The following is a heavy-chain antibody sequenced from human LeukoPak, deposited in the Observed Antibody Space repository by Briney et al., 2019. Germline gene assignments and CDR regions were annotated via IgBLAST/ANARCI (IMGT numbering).Heavy chain of an antibody. V-gene: IGHV4-59*01. CDR1: GGSNRSYF. CDR3: ASAVAGRNYYYYMDV. CDR2: IYYSGNT. J-gene: IGHJ6*03. D-gene: IGHD6-6*01. Sequence: PSETLSLTCTVSGGSNRSYFWSWIRQPPGKGLAWIGYIYYSGNTNYNPSLKGRVTMSVDTSKNQFSLKLSSVTAADTAVYYCASAVAGRNYYYYMDVWAKGTTVTVSS.